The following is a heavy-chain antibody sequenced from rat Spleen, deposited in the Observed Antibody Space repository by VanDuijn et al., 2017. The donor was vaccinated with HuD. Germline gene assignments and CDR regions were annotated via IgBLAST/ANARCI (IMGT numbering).Heavy chain of an antibody. D-gene: IGHD1-12*02. J-gene: IGHJ4*01. CDR1: GFSLTDYS. CDR3: ARDVANYYAGTYGVMAA. Sequence: EVQLKESGPGLVQPSQTLSLTCTVSGFSLTDYSVHWVRQPPGKGLEWMGIMWSGGSTAYNSALKSRLSISRDTSKSQVFLKMNSLQTEDIATYYCARDVANYYAGTYGVMAAWGQGASVTVSS. V-gene: IGHV2S63*01. CDR2: MWSGGST.